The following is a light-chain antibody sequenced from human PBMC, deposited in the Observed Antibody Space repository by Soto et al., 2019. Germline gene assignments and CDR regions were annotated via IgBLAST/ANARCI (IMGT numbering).Light chain of an antibody. CDR3: QQFRSDPRT. V-gene: IGKV3-20*01. CDR2: DAS. J-gene: IGKJ4*01. Sequence: VLTQSAGTLSLSPGEGSTLSCRASQGLXSSYLAGDQQKPGQAPRLLXYDASSRATGSPDRLSGGGSGTDFTLTISRLEPEDFAVYYFQQFRSDPRTFGGGTKVDIK. CDR1: QGLXSSY.